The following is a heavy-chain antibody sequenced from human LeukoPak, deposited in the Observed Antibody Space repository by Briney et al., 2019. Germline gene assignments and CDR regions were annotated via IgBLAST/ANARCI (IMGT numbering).Heavy chain of an antibody. CDR1: GFTFSSYW. CDR3: ALPLRDGDFYFDY. J-gene: IGHJ4*02. Sequence: GGSLRLSCAASGFTFSSYWMHWVRQAPGKGLVWVSRISSDGRSTNYADSVKGRFTISRDNAKNTVFLQMNSLRAEDTAVYYCALPLRDGDFYFDYWGQGALVTVCS. D-gene: IGHD4-17*01. CDR2: ISSDGRST. V-gene: IGHV3-74*01.